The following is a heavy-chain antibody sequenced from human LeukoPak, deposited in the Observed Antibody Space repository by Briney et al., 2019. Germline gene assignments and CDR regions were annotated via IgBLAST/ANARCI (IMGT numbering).Heavy chain of an antibody. Sequence: GGSLRLSCAASGFTFSSYSMNWVRQAPGKGLEWISYIDGSHSTIYYADSVKGRFTISRDNAKNSLYLQLNGLRAEDTAVYYCASSDAFYYFDYWGQGTLVTVSS. CDR3: ASSDAFYYFDY. D-gene: IGHD3/OR15-3a*01. CDR1: GFTFSSYS. CDR2: IDGSHSTI. V-gene: IGHV3-48*01. J-gene: IGHJ4*02.